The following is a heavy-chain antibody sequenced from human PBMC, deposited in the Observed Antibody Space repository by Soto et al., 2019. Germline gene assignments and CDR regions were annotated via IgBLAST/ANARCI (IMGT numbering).Heavy chain of an antibody. V-gene: IGHV3-74*01. J-gene: IGHJ6*02. CDR1: GFTFSSYW. CDR2: ITSDGTST. D-gene: IGHD3-10*01. CDR3: ARDRGTMVRGVIYPYGMDV. Sequence: EVQLVESGGGLVQPGGSLRLSCAASGFTFSSYWVHWVRQAPGKGLLWVSRITSDGTSTSYADSVKGRFTISRDNAKNTLYLDMDSLRAADTAVYYCARDRGTMVRGVIYPYGMDVWGQGTTVSVSS.